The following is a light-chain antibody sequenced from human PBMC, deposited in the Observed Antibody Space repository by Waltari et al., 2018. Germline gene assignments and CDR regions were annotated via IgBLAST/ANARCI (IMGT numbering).Light chain of an antibody. V-gene: IGLV3-1*01. Sequence: SYDLTQPPSVSVSPGQTANISCSAEKLGDKFACWHQQKPGQSPLLVNYHDNKRPSGIPGRFSGSSSGNTATLTIIGTQTVDEADYYCQAWHRFAAFFGGGTKLTVL. CDR1: KLGDKF. CDR2: HDN. J-gene: IGLJ2*01. CDR3: QAWHRFAAF.